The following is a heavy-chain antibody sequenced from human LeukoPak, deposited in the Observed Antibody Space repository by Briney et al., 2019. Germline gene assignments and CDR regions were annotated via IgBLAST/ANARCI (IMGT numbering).Heavy chain of an antibody. V-gene: IGHV4-4*02. J-gene: IGHJ5*02. CDR2: IYHSGST. D-gene: IGHD6-6*01. CDR3: ASRGGRSYNWFDP. Sequence: SETLSLTCAVSGGSISSSNWWSWVRQPPGKGLEWIGEIYHSGSTYYNPSLKSRVTISVDRSKNQFSLKLSSVTAADTAVYYCASRGGRSYNWFDPWGQGTLVTVSS. CDR1: GGSISSSNW.